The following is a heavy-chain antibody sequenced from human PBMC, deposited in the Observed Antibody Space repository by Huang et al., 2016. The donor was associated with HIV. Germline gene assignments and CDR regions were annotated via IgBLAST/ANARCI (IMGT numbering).Heavy chain of an antibody. D-gene: IGHD3-22*01. V-gene: IGHV1-18*04. CDR1: DYTFTSYG. J-gene: IGHJ4*02. CDR2: LSTNKGDT. Sequence: QVQLVQSGGEVKKPGASVKVSCKASDYTFTSYGSSWVRQAHGKGLWWIGGLSTNKGDTNYAQKFQGRVTMTTDTSTSTAYMELRSLRSDDTAVYYCGGSSGYWSFDYWGQGTLVTVSS. CDR3: GGSSGYWSFDY.